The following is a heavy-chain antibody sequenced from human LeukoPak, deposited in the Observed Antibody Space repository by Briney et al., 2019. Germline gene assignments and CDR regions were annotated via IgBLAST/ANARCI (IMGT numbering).Heavy chain of an antibody. D-gene: IGHD3-10*01. J-gene: IGHJ4*02. CDR1: GYTFTGYY. CDR3: AAVADTGSPNDY. CDR2: INPNSGGT. V-gene: IGHV1-2*02. Sequence: AASVKVSCKASGYTFTGYYMHRVRQAPGQGLEWMGWINPNSGGTDYAQKFQGRVTMTRDTSISTAYMELSRLRSDDTAVYYCAAVADTGSPNDYWGQGTLVTVSS.